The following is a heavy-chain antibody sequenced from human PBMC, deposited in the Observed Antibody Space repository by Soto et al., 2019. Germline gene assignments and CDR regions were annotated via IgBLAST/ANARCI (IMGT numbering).Heavy chain of an antibody. V-gene: IGHV1-18*04. D-gene: IGHD6-13*01. CDR1: GYTFTSYC. J-gene: IGHJ6*02. CDR2: ISAYNGNT. Sequence: ASVNVSCKSSGYTFTSYCISWVRQAPGQGLEWMGWISAYNGNTNYAQKLQGRVTMTTDTSTSTAYMELRSLRSDDTAVYYCAREPGWQQLVGYYYGMDVWGQGTTVTVSS. CDR3: AREPGWQQLVGYYYGMDV.